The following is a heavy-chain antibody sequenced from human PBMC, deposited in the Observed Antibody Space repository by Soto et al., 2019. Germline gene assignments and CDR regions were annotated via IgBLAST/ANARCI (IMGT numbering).Heavy chain of an antibody. V-gene: IGHV3-21*04. Sequence: PGGSLRLSCAASGFTFSPYTMNWVRQAPGKGLEWVSSISGNSIYIYYADSVKGRFTISRDNAKKSLYLQMNSLRAEDTAVYYCAKEALRSSGSYNYWGQGTLVTVSS. CDR3: AKEALRSSGSYNY. CDR1: GFTFSPYT. D-gene: IGHD3-10*01. J-gene: IGHJ4*02. CDR2: ISGNSIYI.